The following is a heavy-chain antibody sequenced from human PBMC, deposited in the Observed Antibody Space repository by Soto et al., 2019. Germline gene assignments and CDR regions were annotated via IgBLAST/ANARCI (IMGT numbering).Heavy chain of an antibody. V-gene: IGHV4-39*01. D-gene: IGHD7-27*01. CDR3: ATWVDRGGFDP. CDR1: GGSISSSSYY. CDR2: IYYSGST. Sequence: SETLSLTCTVSGGSISSSSYYWGWIRQPPGKGLEWIGRIYYSGSTYYNPSLKSRVTISVDTSKNQFSLKLSSVTAADTAVYYCATWVDRGGFDPWGQGTLVTVSS. J-gene: IGHJ5*02.